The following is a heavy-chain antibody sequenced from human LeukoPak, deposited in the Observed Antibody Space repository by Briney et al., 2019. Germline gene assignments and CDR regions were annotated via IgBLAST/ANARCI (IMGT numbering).Heavy chain of an antibody. J-gene: IGHJ5*02. CDR2: INHSGST. V-gene: IGHV4-34*01. CDR1: GGSFSGYY. CDR3: ARASPLGLNWFDP. Sequence: SEILSLTCAVYGGSFSGYYWSWIRQPPGKGLEWIGEINHSGSTNYNPSLKSRVTISVYTSKNQFSLKLSSVTAADTAVYYCARASPLGLNWFDPWGQGTLVTVSS. D-gene: IGHD3/OR15-3a*01.